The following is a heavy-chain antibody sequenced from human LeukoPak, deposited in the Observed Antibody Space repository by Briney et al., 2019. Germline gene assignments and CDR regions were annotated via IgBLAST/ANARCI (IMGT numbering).Heavy chain of an antibody. CDR2: INQDSSEK. CDR1: GITFSNYW. J-gene: IGHJ4*02. V-gene: IGHV3-7*01. CDR3: VQGWRDD. Sequence: GGSLRLSCAASGITFSNYWMSWVRQAPGKGLEWVANINQDSSEKYYVDSVKGRFTISRDNAKNSLYLQLNTLRPEDTAVYYCVQGWRDDWGQGTLVTVSS. D-gene: IGHD2-15*01.